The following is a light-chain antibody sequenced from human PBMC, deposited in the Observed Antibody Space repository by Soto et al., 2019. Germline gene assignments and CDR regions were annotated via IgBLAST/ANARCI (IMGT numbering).Light chain of an antibody. V-gene: IGKV2-24*01. CDR1: QSLVGSDGVTY. CDR2: RNS. J-gene: IGKJ2*01. CDR3: MQAKGLPHT. Sequence: IVMTQTPLSSRVILGQPASISCRSSQSLVGSDGVTYLTGLQQRPGQPPRLLISRNSARFLGAPDRFRGSGAGTDCTREISRVEPEDVGIYYCMQAKGLPHTFGHGTKLEIE.